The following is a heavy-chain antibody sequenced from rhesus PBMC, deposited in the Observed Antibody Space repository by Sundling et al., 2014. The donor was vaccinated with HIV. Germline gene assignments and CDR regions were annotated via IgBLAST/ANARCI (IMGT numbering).Heavy chain of an antibody. J-gene: IGHJ4*01. V-gene: IGHV4-169*02. CDR1: DDSISSSY. Sequence: LQLQESGPGLVKPSETLSVTCAVSDDSISSSYWSWIRQAPGKGLEWIGYIFGSGSNTNYNYNPSLKNRVTISKDTSKNQFSLKLSSVTATDTAVYYCARDGRTQWGYWGQGVLVTVSS. CDR3: ARDGRTQWGY. D-gene: IGHD3-3*01. CDR2: IFGSGSNTNY.